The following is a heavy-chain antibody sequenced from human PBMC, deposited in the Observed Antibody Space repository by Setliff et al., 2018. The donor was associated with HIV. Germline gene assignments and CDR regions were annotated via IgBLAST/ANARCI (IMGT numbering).Heavy chain of an antibody. CDR3: ARDRHSSGLGSYGP. CDR1: GGSISSYY. V-gene: IGHV4-4*07. CDR2: IDSSGTT. D-gene: IGHD3-10*01. Sequence: PSETLSLTCTVSGGSISSYYWSWIRQPPGRGLEWIGRIDSSGTTDYKPSLKGRVAISVDTSRNQFSLRVTSVTAADTAVYFCARDRHSSGLGSYGPWGPGILVTVSS. J-gene: IGHJ5*02.